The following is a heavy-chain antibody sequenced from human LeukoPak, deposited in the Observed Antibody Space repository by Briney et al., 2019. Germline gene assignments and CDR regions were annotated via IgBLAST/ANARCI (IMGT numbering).Heavy chain of an antibody. CDR1: GYTFTGYY. CDR3: ASSLVDIVVVPAAYDDYYYYYMDV. V-gene: IGHV1-2*02. CDR2: INPNSGGT. Sequence: GASVKVSCKASGYTFTGYYMHWVRQAPGQGLEWMGWINPNSGGTNYAQKFQGRVTITADESTSTAYMELSSLRSEDTAVYYCASSLVDIVVVPAAYDDYYYYYMDVWGKGTTVTISS. J-gene: IGHJ6*03. D-gene: IGHD2-2*03.